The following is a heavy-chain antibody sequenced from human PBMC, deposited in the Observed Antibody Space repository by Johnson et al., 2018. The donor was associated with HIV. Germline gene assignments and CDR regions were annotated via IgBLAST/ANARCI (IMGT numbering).Heavy chain of an antibody. CDR2: MGTAGDR. D-gene: IGHD6-13*01. V-gene: IGHV3-13*01. CDR1: GFTFSDYY. J-gene: IGHJ3*02. Sequence: VQLVESGGGLVKPGGSLRLSCAASGFTFSDYYMSWIRQAPGKGLEWVSGMGTAGDRHYADSVNGRFTVSRENAKNSLHLQMNNLRAGDTAVYYCARGVSMFSSSWLESYAFDIWGQGTMVTVSS. CDR3: ARGVSMFSSSWLESYAFDI.